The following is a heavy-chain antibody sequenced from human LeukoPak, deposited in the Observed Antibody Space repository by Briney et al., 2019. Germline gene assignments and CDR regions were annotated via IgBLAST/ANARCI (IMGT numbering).Heavy chain of an antibody. V-gene: IGHV3-7*03. J-gene: IGHJ4*02. CDR2: IKQDGSDT. CDR3: ATSGYSGYGIDN. CDR1: GFTFSSYG. Sequence: GGSLRLSCAASGFTFSSYGMHWVRQAPGKGLEWVANIKQDGSDTYSVDAVKGRFTISRDNAKNSLSPEMNSLRVEDTAVYYCATSGYSGYGIDNWGQGTLVAVSS. D-gene: IGHD5-12*01.